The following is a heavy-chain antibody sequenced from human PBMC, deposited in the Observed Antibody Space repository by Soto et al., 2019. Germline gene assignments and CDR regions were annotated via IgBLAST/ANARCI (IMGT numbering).Heavy chain of an antibody. J-gene: IGHJ5*02. D-gene: IGHD6-19*01. CDR2: INHSGST. CDR3: ARGRIAVTPMGRNWFDP. V-gene: IGHV4-34*01. Sequence: QVQLQQWGAGLLKPSETLSLTCAVYGGSFSGYYWSWIRQPPGKGLEWIGEINHSGSTNYNPSLKSPVTISVDTSKNQFSLKLSSVTAADTAVYYCARGRIAVTPMGRNWFDPWGQGTLVTVSS. CDR1: GGSFSGYY.